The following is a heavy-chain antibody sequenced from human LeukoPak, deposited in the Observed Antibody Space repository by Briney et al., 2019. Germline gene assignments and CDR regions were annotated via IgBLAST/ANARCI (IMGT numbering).Heavy chain of an antibody. CDR2: IGTAGDT. CDR1: GFTFSDYD. CDR3: ARVAEERVGGVYYFDY. V-gene: IGHV3-13*01. J-gene: IGHJ4*02. D-gene: IGHD1-1*01. Sequence: QPGGSLRLSCAASGFTFSDYDMHWVRQATGKGLEWVSAIGTAGDTYYTGSVKGRFTISRENAKNSLYLQMNSLRAGDTAVYYCARVAEERVGGVYYFDYWGQGTLVTVSS.